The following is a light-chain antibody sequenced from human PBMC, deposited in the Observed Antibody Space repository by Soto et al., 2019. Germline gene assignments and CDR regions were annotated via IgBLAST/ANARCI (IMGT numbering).Light chain of an antibody. CDR2: GAS. CDR3: QQSYSTPWT. CDR1: QTITIY. V-gene: IGKV1-39*01. J-gene: IGKJ1*01. Sequence: DIQMTHSPSSLSASVGDRVTVTCRASQTITIYLNWYQQKPGKAPKLLIYGASNLQSGVPSRFSGSGSGTDFTLTISSLQHEDFATYYCQQSYSTPWTYGQGTKVDIK.